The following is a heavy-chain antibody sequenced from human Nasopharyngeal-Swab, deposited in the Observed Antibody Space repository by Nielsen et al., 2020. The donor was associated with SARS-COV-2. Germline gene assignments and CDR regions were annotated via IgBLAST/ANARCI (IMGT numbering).Heavy chain of an antibody. CDR1: GFTFSSYA. D-gene: IGHD2-21*02. V-gene: IGHV3-30-3*01. Sequence: GGSLRLSCAASGFTFSSYAMHWVRQAPGKGLEWVAVISYDGSNKYYADSVKGRFTISRDSSKNTLYLQMNSLRAEDTAVYYCARGGLLELGFYWYFDLWGRGTLVTVSS. CDR2: ISYDGSNK. J-gene: IGHJ2*01. CDR3: ARGGLLELGFYWYFDL.